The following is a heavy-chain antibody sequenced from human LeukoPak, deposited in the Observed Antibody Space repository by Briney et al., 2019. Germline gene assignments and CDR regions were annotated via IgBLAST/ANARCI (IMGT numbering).Heavy chain of an antibody. Sequence: GGSLRLSCAASGFTFSSYSMNWVRQAPGKGLEWVSSISSSSSYIYYADSVKGRFTISRDNAKNSLYLQMNSVRAEDTAVYYCARGNDGGVDYWGQGTLVTVSS. CDR3: ARGNDGGVDY. J-gene: IGHJ4*02. CDR1: GFTFSSYS. V-gene: IGHV3-21*01. CDR2: ISSSSSYI. D-gene: IGHD3-16*01.